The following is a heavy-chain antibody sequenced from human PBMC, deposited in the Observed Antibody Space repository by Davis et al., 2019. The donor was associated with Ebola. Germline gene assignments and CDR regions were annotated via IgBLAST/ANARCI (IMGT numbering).Heavy chain of an antibody. CDR1: GGSFSGYY. CDR3: ARLAGSANYWRDYGTDV. J-gene: IGHJ6*02. V-gene: IGHV4-34*01. D-gene: IGHD1-26*01. Sequence: PSETLSLTCAVYGGSFSGYYWSWIRQPPGKGLEWIGEINHSGSTNYNPSLKSRATISVDTSKNQFSLKMSSVTAADTAVYYCARLAGSANYWRDYGTDVWGQGTTVTVSS. CDR2: INHSGST.